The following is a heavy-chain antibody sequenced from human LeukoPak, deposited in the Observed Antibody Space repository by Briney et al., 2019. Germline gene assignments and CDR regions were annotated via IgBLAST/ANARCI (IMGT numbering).Heavy chain of an antibody. J-gene: IGHJ4*02. CDR1: GGTFSSYA. CDR3: AIPGDYYGSGSYYTDNDY. D-gene: IGHD3-10*01. CDR2: IIPIFGTA. Sequence: SVKVSCKASGGTFSSYAISWVRQAPGQGLEWMGGIIPIFGTANYAQKFQGRVTITTDESTSTAYMELSSLRSEDTAVYYCAIPGDYYGSGSYYTDNDYWGQGTLVTVSS. V-gene: IGHV1-69*05.